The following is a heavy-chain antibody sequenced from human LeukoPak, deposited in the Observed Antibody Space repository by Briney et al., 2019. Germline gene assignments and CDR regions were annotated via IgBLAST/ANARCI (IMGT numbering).Heavy chain of an antibody. CDR3: ARERELATPYYY. CDR2: IYYSGST. J-gene: IGHJ4*02. Sequence: PSETLSLTCTVSGGSISSSSYYWGWIRQPPGKGLEWIGSIYYSGSTYYNPSLKSRVTISVDTSKNQFSLKLSSVTAADTAVYYCARERELATPYYYWGQGTLVTVSS. D-gene: IGHD1-26*01. V-gene: IGHV4-39*07. CDR1: GGSISSSSYY.